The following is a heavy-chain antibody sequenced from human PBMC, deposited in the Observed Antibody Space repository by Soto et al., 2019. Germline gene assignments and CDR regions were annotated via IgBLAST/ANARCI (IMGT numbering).Heavy chain of an antibody. J-gene: IGHJ6*03. Sequence: QVQLVESGGGVVQPGRSLRLSCATSGFTFTSYGMHWVRQAPGKGLEWVAVLYYDGSNEFYADSVKGRFTLSRDNSKDPLYLEMNSLRAEDTAVYFCARDGITRFSGWSAKTYYYYYMDVWGRGTTVTVSS. CDR2: LYYDGSNE. V-gene: IGHV3-33*01. CDR1: GFTFTSYG. D-gene: IGHD3-3*01. CDR3: ARDGITRFSGWSAKTYYYYYMDV.